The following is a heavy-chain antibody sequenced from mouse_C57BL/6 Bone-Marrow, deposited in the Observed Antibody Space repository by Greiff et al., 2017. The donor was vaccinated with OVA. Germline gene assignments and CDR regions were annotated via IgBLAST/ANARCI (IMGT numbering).Heavy chain of an antibody. V-gene: IGHV1-80*01. J-gene: IGHJ3*01. D-gene: IGHD2-13*01. Sequence: QVQLQQSGAELVKPGASVKISCKASGYAFSSYWMHWVKQRPGKGLEWIGQIYPGDGDTNYNGKFKGKDTLTADKSSSRAYMQLSSLTSEDSAVYYCAKEDEGDYPAWFAYWGQGTLVTVSA. CDR3: AKEDEGDYPAWFAY. CDR2: IYPGDGDT. CDR1: GYAFSSYW.